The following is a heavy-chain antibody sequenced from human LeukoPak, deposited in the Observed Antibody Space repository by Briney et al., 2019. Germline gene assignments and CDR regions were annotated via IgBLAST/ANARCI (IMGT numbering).Heavy chain of an antibody. D-gene: IGHD4-17*01. J-gene: IGHJ5*02. CDR1: GYTFTGYY. CDR3: ARHMTTANNWFDP. V-gene: IGHV1-2*02. Sequence: VATVKVSCKASGYTFTGYYMHWVRPAPGQGLEGMGWINPKVGGTNYEQKFRGGAIMNRDPSISTACMELSRLRFDDTAVYYCARHMTTANNWFDPWGQGTLVSVSS. CDR2: INPKVGGT.